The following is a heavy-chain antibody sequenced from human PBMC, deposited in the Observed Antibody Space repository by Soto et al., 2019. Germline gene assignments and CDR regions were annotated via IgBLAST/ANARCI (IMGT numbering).Heavy chain of an antibody. J-gene: IGHJ4*02. D-gene: IGHD3-3*01. V-gene: IGHV4-61*01. CDR2: VYHTGRT. CDR3: ARDFAYFDS. Sequence: SETLSRTCTVSGGSFKSGSYSWSWIRQPPGKGLEWIGYVYHTGRTSYNPSLKSRVSISMDTSKNQFSLNLDSVTAAATAVYFCARDFAYFDSWRKGTLVTVSS. CDR1: GGSFKSGSYS.